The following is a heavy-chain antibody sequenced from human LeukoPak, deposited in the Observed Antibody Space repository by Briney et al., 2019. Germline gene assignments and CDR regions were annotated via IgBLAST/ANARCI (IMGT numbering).Heavy chain of an antibody. CDR2: IYPGDSDT. Sequence: VESLKISCKGSGYSFTSYWIGWVRQMPGKGLESMGIIYPGDSDTRYSPSFQGQVTISADKSISTAYLQWSSLKASDTAMYYCARHGRSGSYPDWFDPWGQGTLVTVSS. V-gene: IGHV5-51*01. CDR1: GYSFTSYW. CDR3: ARHGRSGSYPDWFDP. J-gene: IGHJ5*02. D-gene: IGHD3-10*01.